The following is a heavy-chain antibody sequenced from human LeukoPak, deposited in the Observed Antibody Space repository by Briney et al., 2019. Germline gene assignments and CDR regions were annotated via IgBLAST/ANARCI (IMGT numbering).Heavy chain of an antibody. D-gene: IGHD3-10*01. Sequence: SETLSLTCTVSGGSISSYYWSWIRQPAGKGLEWIGRIYTSGSTNYNPSLKSRVTMSVDTSKNQFSLKLSSVTAADTAVYYCARVVYYYGSGSYHGHWYFELWGRGTLVTVSS. CDR3: ARVVYYYGSGSYHGHWYFEL. V-gene: IGHV4-4*07. J-gene: IGHJ2*01. CDR2: IYTSGST. CDR1: GGSISSYY.